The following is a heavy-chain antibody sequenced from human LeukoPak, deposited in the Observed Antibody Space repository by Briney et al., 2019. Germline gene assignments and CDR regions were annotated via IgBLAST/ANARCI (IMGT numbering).Heavy chain of an antibody. CDR2: ISGSSNYI. Sequence: SGGSLRLSCAASGFTFSDYSMNWVRQAPGKGLEWVSSISGSSNYIYYTDSVKGRFSISRDNAKSSLYLQMNSLRAEDTAVYYCARDRGLFDFDYWGQGTLVTVSS. V-gene: IGHV3-21*01. CDR1: GFTFSDYS. D-gene: IGHD3-10*01. CDR3: ARDRGLFDFDY. J-gene: IGHJ4*02.